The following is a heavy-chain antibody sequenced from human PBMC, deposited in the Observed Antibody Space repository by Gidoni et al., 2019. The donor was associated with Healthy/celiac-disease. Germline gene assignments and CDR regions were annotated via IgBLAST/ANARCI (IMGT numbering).Heavy chain of an antibody. D-gene: IGHD3-3*01. CDR3: ARGFNSFGVVNRFDY. CDR2: IIPIFGIA. J-gene: IGHJ4*02. CDR1: GGTCSSYA. V-gene: IGHV1-69*04. Sequence: QVQLVQSGAEVKKPGSSVKVYCKASGGTCSSYAISWVRQAPGQVLEWRGRIIPIFGIANYAPKFQGRVTITADNSTSTAYMELSSLRSEDTAVYYCARGFNSFGVVNRFDYWGQGTLVTVSS.